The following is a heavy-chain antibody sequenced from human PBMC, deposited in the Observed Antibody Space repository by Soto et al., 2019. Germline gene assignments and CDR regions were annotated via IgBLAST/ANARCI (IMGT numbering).Heavy chain of an antibody. V-gene: IGHV3-23*01. Sequence: EVQLLESGGGLVQPGGSLRLSCAASGFTFSTDAMSWVRQAPGKGLEWVSTISGSGGNTYYADSVKGRFTISRDNSKNPLYLQMDSLRADDTAVYYCAKDPLCCGDPTWGQGTLVTVSS. D-gene: IGHD3-10*01. CDR1: GFTFSTDA. CDR3: AKDPLCCGDPT. CDR2: ISGSGGNT. J-gene: IGHJ4*02.